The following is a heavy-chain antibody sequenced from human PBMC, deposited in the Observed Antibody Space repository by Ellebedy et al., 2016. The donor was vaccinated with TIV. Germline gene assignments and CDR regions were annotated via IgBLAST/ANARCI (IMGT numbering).Heavy chain of an antibody. CDR1: GYTFTTYY. CDR3: ARKNHYKYGMDI. V-gene: IGHV1-3*01. J-gene: IGHJ6*02. CDR2: INVGNGNT. D-gene: IGHD1-14*01. Sequence: ASVTVSCKASGYTFTTYYMHWVRQAPGQRLEWLGRINVGNGNTKYSQKFQGRVTITRDTFASTAYMEVSSLRSEDTAVYYCARKNHYKYGMDIWGQGTMVTVSS.